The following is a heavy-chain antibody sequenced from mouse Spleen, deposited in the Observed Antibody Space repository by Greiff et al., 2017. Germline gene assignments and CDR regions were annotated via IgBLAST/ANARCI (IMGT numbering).Heavy chain of an antibody. V-gene: IGHV1-54*01. CDR1: GYAFTNYL. Sequence: VQLQQSGAELVRPGTSVKVSCKASGYAFTNYLIEWVKQRPGQGLEWIGVINPGSGGTNYNEKFKGKATLTADKSSSTAYMQLSSLTSEDSAVYFCARSRPYYYDCSYPSFAYWGQGTLVTVSA. D-gene: IGHD1-1*01. CDR3: ARSRPYYYDCSYPSFAY. J-gene: IGHJ3*01. CDR2: INPGSGGT.